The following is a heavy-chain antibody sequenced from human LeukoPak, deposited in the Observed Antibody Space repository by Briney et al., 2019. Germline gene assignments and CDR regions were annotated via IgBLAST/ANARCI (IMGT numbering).Heavy chain of an antibody. CDR2: IITEGRRT. J-gene: IGHJ4*02. CDR1: GFTFRTYW. D-gene: IGHD2-21*01. Sequence: GGSLRLSCAPSGFTFRTYWMHCVRQAPEKRVVCVSRIITEGRRTRYMHSVSGRFTISRDNATNTPYLHMSRLRAQDTAVYYCVRAVWGDRGGFFYSWGQGTLVTASS. CDR3: VRAVWGDRGGFFYS. V-gene: IGHV3-74*01.